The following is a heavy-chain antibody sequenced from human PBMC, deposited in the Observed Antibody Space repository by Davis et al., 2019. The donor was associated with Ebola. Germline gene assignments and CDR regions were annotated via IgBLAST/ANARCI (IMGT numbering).Heavy chain of an antibody. CDR2: IWYDGSNK. CDR3: AREVVRASYYYYGMDV. CDR1: GFTFSSYG. V-gene: IGHV3-33*01. Sequence: GEFLKISCAASGFTFSSYGMHWVRQAPGKGLEWVAVIWYDGSNKYYADSVKGRFTISRDNSKNTLYLQMNSLRAEDTAVYYCAREVVRASYYYYGMDVWGQGTTVTVSS. D-gene: IGHD3-22*01. J-gene: IGHJ6*02.